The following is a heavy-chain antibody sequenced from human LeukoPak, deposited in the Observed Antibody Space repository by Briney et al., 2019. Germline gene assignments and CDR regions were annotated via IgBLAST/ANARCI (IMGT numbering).Heavy chain of an antibody. CDR1: GGSFSGYY. CDR2: INHSGST. D-gene: IGHD3-22*01. CDR3: ARGRQCAYYYDSSGYPPDY. Sequence: SETLSLTCAVYGGSFSGYYCSWIRQPPGKGLEWIGEINHSGSTNYNPSLKSRVTISVDTSKNQFSLKLSSVTAADTAVYYCARGRQCAYYYDSSGYPPDYWGQGTLVTVSS. V-gene: IGHV4-34*01. J-gene: IGHJ4*02.